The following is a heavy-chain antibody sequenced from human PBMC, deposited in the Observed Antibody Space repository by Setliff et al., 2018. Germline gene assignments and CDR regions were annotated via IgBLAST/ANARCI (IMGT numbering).Heavy chain of an antibody. D-gene: IGHD2-21*02. CDR1: GDSISPYY. V-gene: IGHV4-59*01. CDR3: ARVYGGYFQ. CDR2: TYYSGSA. J-gene: IGHJ1*01. Sequence: SETLSLTCTVSGDSISPYYWSWIRQPPGEGLEWVGYTYYSGSANYNPSLKSRVTISVDTSKNQFSLKLSSVTAADTAVYYCARVYGGYFQWGHGTLVTVSS.